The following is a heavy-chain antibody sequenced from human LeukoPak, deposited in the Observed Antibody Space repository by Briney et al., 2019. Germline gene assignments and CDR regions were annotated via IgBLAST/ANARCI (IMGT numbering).Heavy chain of an antibody. CDR2: IYYSGST. Sequence: SETLSLTCTVSGGSISSSSYYWGWIRQPPGKGLEWIGSIYYSGSTYYNPSLKSRVTISVDTSKNQFSLKLSSVTAADTAVYYCARQPFWIIIVATIVGSVGQNAPNWFDPWGQGTLVTVSS. CDR3: ARQPFWIIIVATIVGSVGQNAPNWFDP. J-gene: IGHJ5*02. D-gene: IGHD5-12*01. V-gene: IGHV4-39*01. CDR1: GGSISSSSYY.